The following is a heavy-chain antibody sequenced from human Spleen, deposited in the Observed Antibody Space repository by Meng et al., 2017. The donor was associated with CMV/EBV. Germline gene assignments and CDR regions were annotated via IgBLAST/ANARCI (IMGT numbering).Heavy chain of an antibody. CDR3: ARVTNWESSDIYYFDY. V-gene: IGHV3-23*01. CDR2: ISGSGGST. D-gene: IGHD7-27*01. CDR1: GFTFRTYA. Sequence: GGSLRLSCAASGFTFRTYAMSWVRQAPGKGLEWVSSISGSGGSTYQADSVKGRFTVSRDNSKNTLYLQMNSLRAEDTAVYYCARVTNWESSDIYYFDYWGQGTLVTVSS. J-gene: IGHJ4*02.